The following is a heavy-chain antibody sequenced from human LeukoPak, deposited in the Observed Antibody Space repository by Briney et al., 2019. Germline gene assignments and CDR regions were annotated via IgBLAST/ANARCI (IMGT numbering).Heavy chain of an antibody. CDR3: ARDNYGDYYYGMDV. J-gene: IGHJ6*04. D-gene: IGHD4-17*01. CDR2: IYYSGST. V-gene: IGHV4-61*01. Sequence: SETLSLTCTVSGGSVSSGSYYWSWIRQPPGKGLEWIGYIYYSGSTNYNPSLKSRVTISVDTSKNQFSLKLSSVTAADTAVYYCARDNYGDYYYGMDVWGKGTTVTVSS. CDR1: GGSVSSGSYY.